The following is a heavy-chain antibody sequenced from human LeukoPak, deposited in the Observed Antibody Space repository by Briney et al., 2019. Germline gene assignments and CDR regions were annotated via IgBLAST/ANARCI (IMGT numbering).Heavy chain of an antibody. J-gene: IGHJ4*02. D-gene: IGHD1-26*01. V-gene: IGHV3-23*01. CDR2: IGDSGDYT. Sequence: GGSLRLSCAASGFTFSTYAMSWVRQAPGRGLEWVSTIGDSGDYTYYADSVKGRFTVSRDNSKSTLYLQMNSLRAEDTALYYCAKDVGSGTYYDYWGQGTLVTVST. CDR1: GFTFSTYA. CDR3: AKDVGSGTYYDY.